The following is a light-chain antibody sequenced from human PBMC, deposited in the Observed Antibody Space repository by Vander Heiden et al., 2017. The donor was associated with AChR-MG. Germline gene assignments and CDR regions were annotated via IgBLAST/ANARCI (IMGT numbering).Light chain of an antibody. Sequence: DIQMTQSPSSLSASVGDRVTITCRASQSISTHLNWYQQKPGKAPKLLIFAAYSLQSGVPSRFSGSGSGTDFTPSISSLQPEDFATYYCQQSAISPYTFGPGTTLEIK. CDR3: QQSAISPYT. CDR1: QSISTH. J-gene: IGKJ3*01. V-gene: IGKV1-39*01. CDR2: AAY.